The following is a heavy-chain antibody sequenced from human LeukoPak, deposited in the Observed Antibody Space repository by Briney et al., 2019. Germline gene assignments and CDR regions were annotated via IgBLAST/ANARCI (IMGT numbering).Heavy chain of an antibody. CDR1: GGTFSSYA. CDR2: IIPIFGTA. J-gene: IGHJ1*01. D-gene: IGHD1-14*01. CDR3: AREKDNQGYFQH. V-gene: IGHV1-69*06. Sequence: SVKISCKASGGTFSSYAISWVRQAPGQGLEWMGGIIPIFGTANYAQKSQGRVTITADKSTSTAYMELSSLRSEDTAVYYCAREKDNQGYFQHWGQGTLVTVSS.